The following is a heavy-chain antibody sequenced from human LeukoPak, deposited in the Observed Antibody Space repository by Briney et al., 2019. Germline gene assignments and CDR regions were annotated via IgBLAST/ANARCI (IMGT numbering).Heavy chain of an antibody. J-gene: IGHJ6*02. D-gene: IGHD1-1*01. CDR1: GFIFDTYG. CDR2: IAYDGSNK. V-gene: IGHV3-30*18. CDR3: AKEKAIATINYGLDV. Sequence: GSLRLSCAASGFIFDTYGMLWVRQAPGKGLEWVAVIAYDGSNKVYADSVKGRFTISRDNSKNTLYLQMNSLRGEDTAVYYCAKEKAIATINYGLDVWGRGTTVTVSS.